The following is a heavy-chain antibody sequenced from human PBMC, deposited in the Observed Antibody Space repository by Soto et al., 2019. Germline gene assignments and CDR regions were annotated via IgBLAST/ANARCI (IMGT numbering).Heavy chain of an antibody. Sequence: EVQLVQSGAEVKQPGESLKISCKGFGFDFSTYWIAWVRQMPGKGPEWMGIIYPGASDTKYSPSFRDHVTISADKSISTAYLQWSRLTASDSAIYYCARSDYGDYRRRFAPWGQGTLVTVSS. V-gene: IGHV5-51*01. CDR2: IYPGASDT. D-gene: IGHD4-17*01. CDR1: GFDFSTYW. CDR3: ARSDYGDYRRRFAP. J-gene: IGHJ5*02.